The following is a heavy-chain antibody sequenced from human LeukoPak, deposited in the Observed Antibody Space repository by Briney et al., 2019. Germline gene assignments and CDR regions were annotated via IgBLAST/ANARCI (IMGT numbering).Heavy chain of an antibody. D-gene: IGHD3-22*01. J-gene: IGHJ3*02. V-gene: IGHV1-18*01. CDR2: ISAYSLNT. CDR1: GYTFTSYG. Sequence: ASVKVSCKASGYTFTSYGISWVRQAPGQGLEWMGWISAYSLNTNYAQNFQGRVTMTTDTSTSTAYMELRSLRSDDTAVYYCARDLRYYDSSGYYSDAFDIWGQGTMVTVSS. CDR3: ARDLRYYDSSGYYSDAFDI.